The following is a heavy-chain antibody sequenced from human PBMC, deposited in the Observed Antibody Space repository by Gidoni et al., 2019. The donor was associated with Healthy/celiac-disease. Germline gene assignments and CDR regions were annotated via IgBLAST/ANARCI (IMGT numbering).Heavy chain of an antibody. V-gene: IGHV4-34*01. Sequence: QVQLQQWGAGLLKPSETLPLTCAVYGGSFSGYYWSWIRQPPGKGLEWIGEINHSGSTNYNPSLKSRVTISVDTSKNQFSLKLSSVTAADTAVYYCASRLIVVVPAARGYGMDVWGQGTTVTVSS. CDR2: INHSGST. CDR3: ASRLIVVVPAARGYGMDV. J-gene: IGHJ6*02. CDR1: GGSFSGYY. D-gene: IGHD2-2*01.